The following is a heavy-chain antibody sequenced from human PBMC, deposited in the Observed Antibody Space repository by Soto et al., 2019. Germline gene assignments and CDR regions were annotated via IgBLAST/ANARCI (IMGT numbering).Heavy chain of an antibody. J-gene: IGHJ4*02. CDR3: ARDREGTANDLTFDY. CDR2: ISYDGSNK. V-gene: IGHV3-30-3*01. Sequence: PGGSLRLSWAASGFTFSSYAMRWVRQAPGKGLEWVAVISYDGSNKYYADSVKGRFTISRDTSKNTLYLQMNSLRAEDTAVYYCARDREGTANDLTFDYWGQGALVTVSS. CDR1: GFTFSSYA. D-gene: IGHD3-3*01.